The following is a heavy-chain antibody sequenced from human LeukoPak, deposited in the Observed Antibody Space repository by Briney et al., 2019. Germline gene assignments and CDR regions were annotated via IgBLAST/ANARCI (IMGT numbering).Heavy chain of an antibody. Sequence: PGGSLRLSCAASGFTVSSNYMGWVRQAPGKGLEWVSAISGSGGSTYYADSVKGRFTISRDNSKNTLYLQMNSLRAEDTAVYYCAKWSAYYYDSSGYHDAFDIWGQGTMVTVSS. J-gene: IGHJ3*02. CDR2: ISGSGGST. CDR1: GFTVSSNY. CDR3: AKWSAYYYDSSGYHDAFDI. D-gene: IGHD3-22*01. V-gene: IGHV3-23*01.